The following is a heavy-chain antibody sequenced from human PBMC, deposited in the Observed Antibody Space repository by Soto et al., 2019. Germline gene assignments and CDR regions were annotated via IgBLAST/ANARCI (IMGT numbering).Heavy chain of an antibody. CDR2: ISGSGGST. D-gene: IGHD6-13*01. CDR3: AKTRAPLGGMGYFDY. V-gene: IGHV3-23*01. J-gene: IGHJ4*02. CDR1: GFTFSYYA. Sequence: GGSLRLSCAASGFTFSYYAMSWVRQAPGKGLEWVSAISGSGGSTYYADSVKGRFTISRGNSKNTLYLQMNSLRAEDTAVYYCAKTRAPLGGMGYFDYWGQGTLVTVSS.